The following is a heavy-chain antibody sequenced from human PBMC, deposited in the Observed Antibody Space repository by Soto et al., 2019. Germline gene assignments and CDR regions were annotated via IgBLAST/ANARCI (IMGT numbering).Heavy chain of an antibody. D-gene: IGHD4-4*01. Sequence: PGGSLRLSCAASGFTFSSYSMNWVRQAPGKGLEWVSSISSGSSYIYSADSVKGRFTISRDNAKNSLYLQMNSLRAEDTAVYYCAREDYSNFDYWGQGTLVTVSS. V-gene: IGHV3-21*01. CDR3: AREDYSNFDY. CDR2: ISSGSSYI. CDR1: GFTFSSYS. J-gene: IGHJ4*02.